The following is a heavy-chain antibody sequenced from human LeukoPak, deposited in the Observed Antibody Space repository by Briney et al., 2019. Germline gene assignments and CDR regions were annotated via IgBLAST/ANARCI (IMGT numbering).Heavy chain of an antibody. V-gene: IGHV1-18*01. J-gene: IGHJ4*02. CDR3: ARLYYYDSSGYFGFGDY. CDR1: GYTFTSYG. D-gene: IGHD3-22*01. Sequence: ASVKVSCKASGYTFTSYGISWVRQAPGQGLEWMGLISAYNGNTNYAQKLQGRVTMTTDTSTSTAYMELSSLRSDDTAVYYCARLYYYDSSGYFGFGDYWGQGTLVTVSS. CDR2: ISAYNGNT.